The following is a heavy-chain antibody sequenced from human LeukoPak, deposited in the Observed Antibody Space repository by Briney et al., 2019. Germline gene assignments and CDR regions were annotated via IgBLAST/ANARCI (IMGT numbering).Heavy chain of an antibody. CDR2: IYHSGST. J-gene: IGHJ4*02. D-gene: IGHD4-23*01. CDR1: GYSISSGYY. CDR3: VRVDNGGNYFDY. Sequence: SETLSLTCNVSGYSISSGYYWAWIRQSPGKGLEWIGSIYHSGSTYYNPSLKSRLTISADTSKNQFSLRLSSVTAADTAVYYCVRVDNGGNYFDYWGQGTLVTVSS. V-gene: IGHV4-38-2*02.